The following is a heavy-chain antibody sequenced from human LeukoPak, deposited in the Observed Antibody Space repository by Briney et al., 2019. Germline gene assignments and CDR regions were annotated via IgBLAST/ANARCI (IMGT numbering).Heavy chain of an antibody. J-gene: IGHJ4*02. CDR3: ARRRAGAATLGFDY. CDR2: INPSGGST. Sequence: ASVKVSCKASGYTFTSYYMHWVRQAPGQGLEWMGIINPSGGSTRYEQKFQGRVTMTRDMSTSTVYMELSSLTSEDTAVYYCARRRAGAATLGFDYWGQGTLVTVSS. D-gene: IGHD6-13*01. CDR1: GYTFTSYY. V-gene: IGHV1-46*01.